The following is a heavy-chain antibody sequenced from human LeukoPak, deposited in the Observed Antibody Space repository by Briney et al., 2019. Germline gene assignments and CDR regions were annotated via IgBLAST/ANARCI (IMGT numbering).Heavy chain of an antibody. CDR2: IYYSGST. V-gene: IGHV4-31*03. J-gene: IGHJ4*02. CDR1: GGSISSGGYY. CDR3: ARSGPVDTFGLGGYFDY. Sequence: PSETLSLTCTVSGGSISSGGYYWSWIRQHPGKGLEWIGYIYYSGSTYYNPSLKSRVTISVDTSKNQFSLKLSSVTAADTAVYYCARSGPVDTFGLGGYFDYWGQGTLVTVSS. D-gene: IGHD3-16*01.